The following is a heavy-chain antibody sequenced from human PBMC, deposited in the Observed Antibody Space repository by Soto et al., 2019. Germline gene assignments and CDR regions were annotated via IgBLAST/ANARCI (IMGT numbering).Heavy chain of an antibody. CDR3: ARGGSGYVWFNEF. V-gene: IGHV1-69*01. Sequence: QEQLVQSGAEVKKPGSSVKVSCKAAGGIFSSYAISWVRQAPGQGLEWMGGIIPSFGTANYAQKFQGRVTITADESTNTAYMDLSSLKSEDTAIYYCARGGSGYVWFNEFWGQGTLVTVSS. CDR2: IIPSFGTA. D-gene: IGHD3-22*01. CDR1: GGIFSSYA. J-gene: IGHJ4*02.